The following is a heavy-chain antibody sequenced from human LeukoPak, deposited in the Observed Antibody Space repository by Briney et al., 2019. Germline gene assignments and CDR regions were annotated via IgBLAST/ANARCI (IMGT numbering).Heavy chain of an antibody. CDR1: GGSISSSSYY. Sequence: MPSETLSLTCTVSGGSISSSSYYWGWIRQPPGKGLEWIGSIYYSGSTYYNPSLKSRVTISVDTSKNQFSLKLSSVTAADTAVYYCARLRVAAAGTDWFDPWGQGTLVTVSS. J-gene: IGHJ5*02. CDR2: IYYSGST. CDR3: ARLRVAAAGTDWFDP. D-gene: IGHD6-13*01. V-gene: IGHV4-39*07.